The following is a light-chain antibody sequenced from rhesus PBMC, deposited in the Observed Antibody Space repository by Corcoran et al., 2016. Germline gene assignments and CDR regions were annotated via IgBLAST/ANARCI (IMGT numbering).Light chain of an antibody. CDR1: QNIYSN. V-gene: IGKV1S12*01. J-gene: IGKJ4*01. Sequence: DIQMTQSPSALSASVGDRVTISCRASQNIYSNLAWSQQKPGKAPKLLIYADSSLQTGIPSRFSGSGSGKDFTLTSSSLQPEDSAAYYCQHYYDNPLTFGGGTKVELK. CDR2: ADS. CDR3: QHYYDNPLT.